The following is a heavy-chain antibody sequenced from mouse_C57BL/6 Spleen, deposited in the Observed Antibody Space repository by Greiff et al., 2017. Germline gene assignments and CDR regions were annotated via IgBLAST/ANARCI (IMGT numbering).Heavy chain of an antibody. CDR2: IYPGDGDT. D-gene: IGHD1-1*01. V-gene: IGHV1-82*01. Sequence: QVQLKESGPELVKPGASVKISCKASGYAFSSSWMNWVQQRPGKGLEWIGRIYPGDGDTNYNGKFKGKATLTADKSSSTAYMQLSSLTSEDSAVYFCARSPNYYGSSYPFAYWGQGTLVTVSA. CDR3: ARSPNYYGSSYPFAY. CDR1: GYAFSSSW. J-gene: IGHJ3*01.